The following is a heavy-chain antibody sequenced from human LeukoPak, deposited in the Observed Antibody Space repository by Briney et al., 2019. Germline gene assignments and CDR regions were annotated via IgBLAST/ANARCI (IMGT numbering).Heavy chain of an antibody. D-gene: IGHD3-3*01. V-gene: IGHV5-51*01. Sequence: GESLKISCKGSGYSFTSYWIGWVRQMPGKGLEWMGIIYPGDSDTRYSPSFQGQVTISADKSISTAYLQWSSLKASDTAMYYCARRGKAIFRHRGYYYMDVWGKGTTVTVSS. CDR2: IYPGDSDT. CDR1: GYSFTSYW. CDR3: ARRGKAIFRHRGYYYMDV. J-gene: IGHJ6*03.